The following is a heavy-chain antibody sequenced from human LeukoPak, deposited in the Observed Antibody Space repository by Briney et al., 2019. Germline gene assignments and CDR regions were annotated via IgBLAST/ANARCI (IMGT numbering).Heavy chain of an antibody. CDR3: ARHITIFGVATYFDY. CDR2: IYYSGST. CDR1: GGSISSSSYY. Sequence: SETLSLTCTVSGGSISSSSYYWDWIRQPPGKGLEWIGNIYYSGSTYYNPSLKSRLTISVDTSKKQFSLKLSSVTAADTAVYYCARHITIFGVATYFDYWGQGTLVTVSS. V-gene: IGHV4-39*01. J-gene: IGHJ4*02. D-gene: IGHD3-3*01.